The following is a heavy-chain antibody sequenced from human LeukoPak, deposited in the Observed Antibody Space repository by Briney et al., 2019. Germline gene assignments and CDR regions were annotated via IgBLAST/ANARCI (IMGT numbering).Heavy chain of an antibody. Sequence: GGSLRLSCAASGFTFSSYEMKWVRHAPGKGLEWVSYISSSGTTIYDADSVKGRFTISRDNAKNSLYLQMNSLRVEGTAVYYCARSGVVALDYWCQGTLVTVSS. CDR1: GFTFSSYE. J-gene: IGHJ4*02. CDR2: ISSSGTTI. D-gene: IGHD2-15*01. CDR3: ARSGVVALDY. V-gene: IGHV3-48*03.